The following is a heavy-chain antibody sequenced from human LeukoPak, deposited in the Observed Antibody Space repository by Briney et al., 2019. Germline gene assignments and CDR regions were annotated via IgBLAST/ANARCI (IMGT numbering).Heavy chain of an antibody. J-gene: IGHJ6*03. CDR1: GYTFTRYY. D-gene: IGHD3-10*01. V-gene: IGHV1-46*01. Sequence: GASVKVSCKASGYTFTRYYMHWVRQAPGQGFEWMGIINPSGGSTTYAQKFQGRVTMTRDMSTSTVYMELSSLRSEDTAAYYCAREPLGQSGSGTSYYYYYYMDLWGKGTTVTVS. CDR2: INPSGGST. CDR3: AREPLGQSGSGTSYYYYYYMDL.